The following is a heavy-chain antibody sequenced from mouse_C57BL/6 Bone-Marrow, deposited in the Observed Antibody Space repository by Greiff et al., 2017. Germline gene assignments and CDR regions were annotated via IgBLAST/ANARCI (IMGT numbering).Heavy chain of an antibody. Sequence: VQLQQPGAELVMPGASVKLSCKASGYTFTSYWMHWVKQRPGQGLEWIGEIDPSDSYTNYNQKFKGKSTLTVDKSSSTAYMQLSSLTSEDSAVYYCARRGASYYDFDVWGTGTTVTVSS. CDR1: GYTFTSYW. J-gene: IGHJ1*03. CDR2: IDPSDSYT. D-gene: IGHD1-1*01. CDR3: ARRGASYYDFDV. V-gene: IGHV1-69*01.